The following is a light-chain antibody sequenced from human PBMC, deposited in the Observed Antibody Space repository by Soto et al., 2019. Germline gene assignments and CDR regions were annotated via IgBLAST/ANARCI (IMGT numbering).Light chain of an antibody. CDR1: QSVGIY. CDR3: QQRSNWHTIT. CDR2: DAS. J-gene: IGKJ5*01. Sequence: EIVLTQSPATLSLSPGERATLSCRASQSVGIYLAWYQQKPGQAPRPLIYDASNKATGIPARFSGSGSGTDFTLTISSLEPEDFAVYYCQQRSNWHTITFGHVTRLEIK. V-gene: IGKV3-11*01.